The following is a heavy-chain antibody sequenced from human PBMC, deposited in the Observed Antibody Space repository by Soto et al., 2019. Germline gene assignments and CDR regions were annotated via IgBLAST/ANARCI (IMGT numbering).Heavy chain of an antibody. V-gene: IGHV4-30-4*01. CDR2: IYYSGST. Sequence: PSETLSLTCTVSGGSISSGDYYWSWIRQPPGKGLEWIGYIYYSGSTYYNPSLKSRVTISVDTSKNQFSLKLSSVTAADTAVYYCARDHYYDSSGQGWYFDLWGRGTLVTVSS. CDR3: ARDHYYDSSGQGWYFDL. D-gene: IGHD3-22*01. J-gene: IGHJ2*01. CDR1: GGSISSGDYY.